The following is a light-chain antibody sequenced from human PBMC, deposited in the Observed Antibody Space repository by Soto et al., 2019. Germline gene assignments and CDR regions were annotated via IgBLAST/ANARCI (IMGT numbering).Light chain of an antibody. J-gene: IGKJ4*01. CDR3: PQYSKWPLA. CDR2: GAS. Sequence: EVVLTQSPATLSVSPGEGATLSCKASQSVDSRLAWYQQKPGQAPRLLIEGASSRGNDIPARFSGSESGTELTLATASLQSENLAVYCYPQYSKWPLAFGGGTRVEIK. CDR1: QSVDSR. V-gene: IGKV3-15*01.